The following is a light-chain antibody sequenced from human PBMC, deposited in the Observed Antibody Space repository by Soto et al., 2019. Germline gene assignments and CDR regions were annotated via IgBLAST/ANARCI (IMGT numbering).Light chain of an antibody. Sequence: DIQMTQSPSSLSASVGDRVTITCRASQSIGTNLNWYQQRPGKAPKLLIYAVSSLQRGVSSRFSGSGSGTDVTLSINSLQREYFATYYCQQTYSAPPLFGQGTKVEIK. J-gene: IGKJ1*01. V-gene: IGKV1-39*01. CDR1: QSIGTN. CDR3: QQTYSAPPL. CDR2: AVS.